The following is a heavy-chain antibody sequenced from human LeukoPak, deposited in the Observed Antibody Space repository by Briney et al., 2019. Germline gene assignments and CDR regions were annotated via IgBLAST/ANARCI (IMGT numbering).Heavy chain of an antibody. CDR3: AKDNSPGWFGP. J-gene: IGHJ5*02. D-gene: IGHD4-11*01. CDR1: GFTFSNYW. V-gene: IGHV3-74*01. Sequence: GGSLRLSCATSGFTFSNYWMHWVRQVPGKGLVWVSRIKSDGSSTSYADSVKGRFTISRDNAKNTLYLQMNSLRAEDTAIYYCAKDNSPGWFGPWGQGTLVTVPS. CDR2: IKSDGSST.